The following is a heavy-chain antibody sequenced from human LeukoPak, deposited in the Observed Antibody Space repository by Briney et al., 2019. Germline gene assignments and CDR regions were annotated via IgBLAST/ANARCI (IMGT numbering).Heavy chain of an antibody. J-gene: IGHJ6*02. V-gene: IGHV6-1*01. D-gene: IGHD6-13*01. CDR1: GDSVSSNSAA. CDR3: GRGRFSSSYYFYYDMDV. Sequence: SQTLSLTCAISGDSVSSNSAAWHWIRQSPSRGLEWLGRTYYRSSWYTDYAVSVKSRITINPDTSKNQFSLQLNSVTPEDTAVYYCGRGRFSSSYYFYYDMDVWGRGTTVTVSS. CDR2: TYYRSSWYT.